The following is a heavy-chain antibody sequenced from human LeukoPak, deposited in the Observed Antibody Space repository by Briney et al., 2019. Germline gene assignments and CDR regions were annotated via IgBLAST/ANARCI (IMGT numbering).Heavy chain of an antibody. CDR3: ARVVDTAMVTSYYYMDV. D-gene: IGHD5-18*01. CDR1: GFTVSSNS. J-gene: IGHJ6*03. V-gene: IGHV3-53*01. CDR2: IYSDNT. Sequence: PGGSLRLSCTVSGFTVSSNSMSWVRQAPGKGLEWVSFIYSDNTHYSDSVKGRFTISRDNAKNSLYLQMNSLRAEDTAVYYCARVVDTAMVTSYYYMDVWGKGTTVTVSS.